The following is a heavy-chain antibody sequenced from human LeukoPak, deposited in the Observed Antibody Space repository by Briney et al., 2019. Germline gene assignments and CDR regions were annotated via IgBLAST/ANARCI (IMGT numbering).Heavy chain of an antibody. D-gene: IGHD6-13*01. J-gene: IGHJ2*01. Sequence: PSETLSLTCTVSGGSISSSSYYWGWIRQPPGKGLEWIGSIYYSGSTYYNPSLKSRVTISVDTSKNQFSLKLSSVTAADTAVYYCARHFSPSDSSSWYGHWYFDLWGRGTLVTVSS. V-gene: IGHV4-39*01. CDR2: IYYSGST. CDR3: ARHFSPSDSSSWYGHWYFDL. CDR1: GGSISSSSYY.